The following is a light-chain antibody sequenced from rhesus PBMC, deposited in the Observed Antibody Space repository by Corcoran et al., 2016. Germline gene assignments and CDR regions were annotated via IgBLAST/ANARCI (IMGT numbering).Light chain of an antibody. CDR3: QQYNSAPYS. J-gene: IGKJ2*01. Sequence: DIQMTQSPSSLSASVGDRVTITCRASQAISSHLAWYQHKPGEAPKPLIYFASILESGVPSRFSGSRSGTELTLTISSLQPEDFATDFCQQYNSAPYSFGQGTKVEIK. CDR2: FAS. CDR1: QAISSH. V-gene: IGKV1-37*01.